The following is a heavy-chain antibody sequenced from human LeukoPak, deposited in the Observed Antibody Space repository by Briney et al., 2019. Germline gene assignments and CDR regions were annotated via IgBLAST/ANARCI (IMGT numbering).Heavy chain of an antibody. D-gene: IGHD2-8*02. V-gene: IGHV3-7*03. CDR1: AFIFSGHW. CDR3: ARDGGWWRFDF. Sequence: GGSLRLSCEGSAFIFSGHWMNWVRQTPGKGLEWVASIKEDGSERQYVDSVKGRFSISRDNTKGSLFLQLNSLRAEDTAMYYCARDGGWWRFDFWGQGALVTVSS. J-gene: IGHJ4*02. CDR2: IKEDGSER.